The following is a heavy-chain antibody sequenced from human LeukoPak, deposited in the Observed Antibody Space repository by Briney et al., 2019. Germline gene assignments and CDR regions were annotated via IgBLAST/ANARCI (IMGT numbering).Heavy chain of an antibody. V-gene: IGHV3-21*01. D-gene: IGHD3-3*01. CDR1: GFTFSSYS. CDR3: ARLDMRSGLYYFDY. CDR2: ISSSSSYI. J-gene: IGHJ4*02. Sequence: KTGGSLRLSCAASGFTFSSYSMNWVRQAPGKGLEWVSSISSSSSYIYYADSVKGRFTISRDNAKNSLYLQMNSLRAEDTAVYYCARLDMRSGLYYFDYWGQGTLVTVSS.